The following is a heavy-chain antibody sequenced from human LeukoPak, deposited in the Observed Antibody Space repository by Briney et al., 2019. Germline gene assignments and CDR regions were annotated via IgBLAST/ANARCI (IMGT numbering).Heavy chain of an antibody. CDR2: MNPNSGNT. Sequence: ASVKVSCKASGYTFTSYDINWVRQATGQGLEWIGWMNPNSGNTGYAQKFQGRVTMTRNTSISTAYMELSSLRSEDTAVYYCARGGRRSGLTAFDYWGQGTLVTVSS. CDR1: GYTFTSYD. D-gene: IGHD3-3*01. V-gene: IGHV1-8*01. J-gene: IGHJ4*02. CDR3: ARGGRRSGLTAFDY.